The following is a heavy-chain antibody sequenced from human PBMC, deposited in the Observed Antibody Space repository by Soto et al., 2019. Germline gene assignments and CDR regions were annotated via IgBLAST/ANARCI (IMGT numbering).Heavy chain of an antibody. CDR1: GGSVSSGSYY. V-gene: IGHV4-61*01. CDR2: IYYSGST. J-gene: IGHJ4*02. Sequence: PSETLSLTCTVSGGSVSSGSYYWSWIRQPPGKGLEWIGYIYYSGSTNYNPSLKSRVTISVDTSKNQFSLKLSSVTAADTAVYYCRGYSYGPFDYWDQGTLVTVSS. CDR3: RGYSYGPFDY. D-gene: IGHD5-18*01.